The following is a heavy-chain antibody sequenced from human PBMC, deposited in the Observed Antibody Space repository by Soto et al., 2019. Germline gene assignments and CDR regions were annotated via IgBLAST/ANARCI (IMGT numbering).Heavy chain of an antibody. CDR3: ARGAECRGYCLNTFTWLDP. V-gene: IGHV1-69*06. CDR2: IIPIFASP. Sequence: QVQLVQSGAEVKKPGSSVRVSCKASGGSFSTYAFSWVRQAPGHGLEWMGGIIPIFASPYYAQNFQGRVTIAADRSTSTVYMELSSLTPEDTAVYYCARGAECRGYCLNTFTWLDPWGQGTLVTVSS. D-gene: IGHD2-15*01. CDR1: GGSFSTYA. J-gene: IGHJ5*02.